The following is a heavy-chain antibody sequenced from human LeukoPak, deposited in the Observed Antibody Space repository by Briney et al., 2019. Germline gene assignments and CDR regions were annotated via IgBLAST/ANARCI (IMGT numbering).Heavy chain of an antibody. CDR1: GYTFTSYY. D-gene: IGHD6-13*01. CDR2: INPSGGST. V-gene: IGHV1-46*01. CDR3: ARGFVLRQQLVSPDYYYYYMDV. Sequence: ASVKVSCKASGYTFTSYYMHWVRQAPGQGLEWMGIINPSGGSTSYAQKFQGRVTITADKSTGTAYMELSSLRSEDTAVYYCARGFVLRQQLVSPDYYYYYMDVWGKGTTVTVSS. J-gene: IGHJ6*03.